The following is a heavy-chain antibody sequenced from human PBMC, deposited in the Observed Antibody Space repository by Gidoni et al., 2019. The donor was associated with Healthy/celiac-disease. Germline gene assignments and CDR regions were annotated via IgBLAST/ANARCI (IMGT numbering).Heavy chain of an antibody. V-gene: IGHV3-33*01. Sequence: QVQLVESGGGVVQPGRSLRLSCAASGLTFSSYGMHWVRQAPGKGLEWVAVIWYDGSNKYYADSVKGRFTISRDNSKNTLYLQMNSLRAEDTAVYYCARGLVVTPYGMDVWGQGTTVTVSS. J-gene: IGHJ6*02. CDR1: GLTFSSYG. D-gene: IGHD3-22*01. CDR3: ARGLVVTPYGMDV. CDR2: IWYDGSNK.